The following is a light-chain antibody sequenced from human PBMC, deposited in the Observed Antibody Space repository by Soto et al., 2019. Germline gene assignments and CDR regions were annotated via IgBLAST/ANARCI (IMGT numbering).Light chain of an antibody. Sequence: DIPMTQSPSSLSASVGDRVTITCRASQSISSYLNWYQQKPGKAPKLLIYAASSLQSGVPSRFSRSGSGTDFTLTISSLQAEAFAAYYCQQSYSTPVTFGQGTKVEIK. CDR1: QSISSY. J-gene: IGKJ1*01. CDR3: QQSYSTPVT. V-gene: IGKV1-39*01. CDR2: AAS.